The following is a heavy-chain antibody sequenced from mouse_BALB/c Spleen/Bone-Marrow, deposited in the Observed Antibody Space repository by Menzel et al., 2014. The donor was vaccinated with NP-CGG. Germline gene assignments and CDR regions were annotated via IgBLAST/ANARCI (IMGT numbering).Heavy chain of an antibody. CDR3: VRKYGKGGDY. CDR2: IDPSDSET. J-gene: IGHJ2*01. CDR1: GYTFTGYW. D-gene: IGHD2-10*02. V-gene: IGHV1-61*01. Sequence: VQLVESGAELVRPGASVKLSSKASGYTFTGYWMNWVKQRPGQGLEWIGMIDPSDSETHYNEMFKDKATLTVDKSSSTVYMQFSGLTSEDSAVYYCVRKYGKGGDYWGQGTTLTVSS.